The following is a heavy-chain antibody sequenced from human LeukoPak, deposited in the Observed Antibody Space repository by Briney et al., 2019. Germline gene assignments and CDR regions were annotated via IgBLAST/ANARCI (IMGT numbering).Heavy chain of an antibody. J-gene: IGHJ6*03. V-gene: IGHV4-38-2*02. CDR3: ARGEPQKGLYYYYYYMDV. CDR2: IYHSGST. Sequence: SETLSLTCTVSGYSISSGYYWGWIRQPPGKGLEWIGSIYHSGSTYYNPSLKSRVTISVDTSKNQFSLKLSSVTAADTAVYYCARGEPQKGLYYYYYYMDVWGKGTTVTVSS. D-gene: IGHD1-26*01. CDR1: GYSISSGYY.